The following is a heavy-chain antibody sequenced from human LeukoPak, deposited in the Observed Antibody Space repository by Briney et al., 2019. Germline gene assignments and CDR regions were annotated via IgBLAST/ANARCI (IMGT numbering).Heavy chain of an antibody. J-gene: IGHJ4*02. CDR2: ISSSSSYI. D-gene: IGHD6-13*01. CDR1: GFTFSSYS. Sequence: GGSLRLSCAASGFTFSSYSMNWVRQAPGKGLEWVSSISSSSSYIYYADSVKGRFTISRDNAKNSLYLQMNSLRAEDTAVYYCARGKVRGGPQIAAAFSGVWVDYWGQGTLVTVSS. CDR3: ARGKVRGGPQIAAAFSGVWVDY. V-gene: IGHV3-21*01.